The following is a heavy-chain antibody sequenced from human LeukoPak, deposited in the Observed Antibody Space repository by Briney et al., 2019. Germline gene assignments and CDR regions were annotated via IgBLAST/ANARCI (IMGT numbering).Heavy chain of an antibody. J-gene: IGHJ3*02. CDR1: GGSTISHY. Sequence: SETLSLTCTVSGGSTISHYWSWLRQPPGKGLEWIAYTYYTGTTNYNPSLKSRVTISIGTSKDQFSLRLSSVTAADTAVYYCAGLRSRAFDIWGPGTMVSVSS. CDR3: AGLRSRAFDI. CDR2: TYYTGTT. V-gene: IGHV4-59*08. D-gene: IGHD6-6*01.